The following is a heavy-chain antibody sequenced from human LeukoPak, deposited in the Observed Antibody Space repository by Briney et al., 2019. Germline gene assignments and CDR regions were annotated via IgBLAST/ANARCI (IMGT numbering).Heavy chain of an antibody. J-gene: IGHJ4*02. D-gene: IGHD3-3*01. CDR1: GGSLSGYY. V-gene: IGHV4-34*01. CDR2: INHSGST. Sequence: PSDTLSLTCAVYGGSLSGYYWSWIRQPPGKELESIGEINHSGSTNYNPSLKSPVTISVDTSKNQFSLKLSSVTAADTAVYYCARARITIFVVVKAPDYWGQGTLVTVSS. CDR3: ARARITIFVVVKAPDY.